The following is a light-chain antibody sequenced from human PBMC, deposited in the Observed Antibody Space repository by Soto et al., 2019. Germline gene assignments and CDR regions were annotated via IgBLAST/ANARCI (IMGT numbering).Light chain of an antibody. J-gene: IGLJ1*01. CDR2: EVN. CDR3: SSFAGRSNL. CDR1: SSDVGDYNY. V-gene: IGLV2-8*01. Sequence: QSALTQPPSASGSPGQSVAISCTGTSSDVGDYNYVSWYQQHPGKAPKLMIYEVNKRPSGVPDRFSGSKSGNTASLTVSGIQAGEKDDSFCSSFAGRSNLFGIGTKLTAL.